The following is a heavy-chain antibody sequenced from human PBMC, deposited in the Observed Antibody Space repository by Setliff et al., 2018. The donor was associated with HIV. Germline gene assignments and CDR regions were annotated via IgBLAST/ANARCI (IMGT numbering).Heavy chain of an antibody. V-gene: IGHV3-30*02. Sequence: PGGSLRLSWTVTVSSGFTFNNFGMHWVRQAPGLGLEWVAFIWSDGSKIFYVDSVKGRFTISRDNSKNTLYLEMNTLRTDDTALYYCAKDPGATVYGFYMDAWGKGTTVTVSS. D-gene: IGHD4-17*01. CDR3: AKDPGATVYGFYMDA. J-gene: IGHJ6*03. CDR2: IWSDGSKI. CDR1: GFTFNNFG.